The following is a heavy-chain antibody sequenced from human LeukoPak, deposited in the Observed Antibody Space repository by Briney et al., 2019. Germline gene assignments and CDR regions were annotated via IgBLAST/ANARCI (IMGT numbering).Heavy chain of an antibody. CDR2: MNPNSDNT. V-gene: IGHV1-8*01. CDR3: AKAGSYYDMDV. CDR1: GYIFTSYD. Sequence: ASVKVSCKASGYIFTSYDTNWVRQATGQGLEWMGWMNPNSDNTGYAQKFQGRVTMTRNTSISTAYMELSSLTSDDTAVYYRAKAGSYYDMDVWGQGTTVTVSS. J-gene: IGHJ6*02.